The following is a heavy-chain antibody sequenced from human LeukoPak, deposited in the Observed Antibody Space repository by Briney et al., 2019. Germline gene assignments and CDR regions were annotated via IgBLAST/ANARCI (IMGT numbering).Heavy chain of an antibody. V-gene: IGHV3-74*01. CDR1: GFTFSSYW. J-gene: IGHJ5*02. CDR3: AKDTIAAAGTNWFDP. CDR2: INSDGSST. D-gene: IGHD6-13*01. Sequence: PGGSLRLSCAASGFTFSSYWMHWVRQAPGKGLVWVSRINSDGSSTSYADSVKGRFTISRDNAKNTLYLQMNSLRAEDTAVYYCAKDTIAAAGTNWFDPWGQGTLVTVSS.